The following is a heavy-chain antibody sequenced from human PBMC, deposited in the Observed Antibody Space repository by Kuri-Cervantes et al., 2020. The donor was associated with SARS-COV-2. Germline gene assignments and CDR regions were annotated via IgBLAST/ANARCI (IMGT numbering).Heavy chain of an antibody. V-gene: IGHV4-34*01. CDR2: INHSGST. Sequence: GSLRLSCAVYGGSFSGYYWSWIRQPPGKGLEWIGEINHSGSTNYNPSLKSRVTISVDTSKNQFSLKLSSVTAADTAVYYCARSTSYWYLDLWGRGTLVTVSS. J-gene: IGHJ2*01. D-gene: IGHD2-2*01. CDR1: GGSFSGYY. CDR3: ARSTSYWYLDL.